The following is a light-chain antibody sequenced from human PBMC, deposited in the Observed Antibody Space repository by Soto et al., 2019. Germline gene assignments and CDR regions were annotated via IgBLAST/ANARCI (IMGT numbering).Light chain of an antibody. J-gene: IGKJ1*01. CDR3: QQTLSFPPT. CDR1: QTISFW. Sequence: DIQMTQSPSTLSASVGDSVTITCRASQTISFWLAWYQQKPGKAPKLLIYDASSLQSGVPSRFSGSGSGAEFTLTISSLQPDDFATYYCQQTLSFPPTFGQGTKV. V-gene: IGKV1-5*01. CDR2: DAS.